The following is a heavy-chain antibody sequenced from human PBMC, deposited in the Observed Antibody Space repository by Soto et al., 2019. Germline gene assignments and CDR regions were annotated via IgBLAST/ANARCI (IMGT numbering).Heavy chain of an antibody. D-gene: IGHD2-21*02. Sequence: GGSVRLSCAASGFTFSRYAMSWVRQAPGKGLEWVSGISGSGGSTYYADSVKGRFTISRDNSKNTLYLQMNSLRVEDTAVYYCARALLVVVTAPFEYWGPETLVNASS. V-gene: IGHV3-23*01. J-gene: IGHJ4*02. CDR3: ARALLVVVTAPFEY. CDR1: GFTFSRYA. CDR2: ISGSGGST.